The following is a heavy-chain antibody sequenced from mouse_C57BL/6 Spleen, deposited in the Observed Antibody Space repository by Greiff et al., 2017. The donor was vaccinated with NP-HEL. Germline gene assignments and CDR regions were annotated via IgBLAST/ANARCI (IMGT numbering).Heavy chain of an antibody. D-gene: IGHD2-4*01. J-gene: IGHJ2*01. CDR2: ISDGGSYT. V-gene: IGHV5-4*01. CDR3: ARDAYDYDYLDY. Sequence: DVKLVESGGGLVKPGGSLKLSCAASGFTFSSYAMSWVRQTPEKRLEWVATISDGGSYTYYPDNVKGRFTISRDNAKNNLYLQMSHLKSEDTAMYYCARDAYDYDYLDYWGQGTTLTVSS. CDR1: GFTFSSYA.